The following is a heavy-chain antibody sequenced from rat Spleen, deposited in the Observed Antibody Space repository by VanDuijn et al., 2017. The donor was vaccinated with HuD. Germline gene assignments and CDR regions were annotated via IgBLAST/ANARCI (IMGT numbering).Heavy chain of an antibody. CDR1: GFSLSNYG. V-gene: IGHV2-13*01. J-gene: IGHJ2*01. Sequence: QVQLKESGPGLVQPSQTLSLTCTVSGFSLSNYGVIWVRQPPGKGLEWMGVIWGNGSPNYNSALKSRLSISRDTSKSQVFLKMNSLQTEDTAIYFCARSDYASPYYFDYWGQGVMVTVSS. D-gene: IGHD1-12*01. CDR3: ARSDYASPYYFDY. CDR2: IWGNGSP.